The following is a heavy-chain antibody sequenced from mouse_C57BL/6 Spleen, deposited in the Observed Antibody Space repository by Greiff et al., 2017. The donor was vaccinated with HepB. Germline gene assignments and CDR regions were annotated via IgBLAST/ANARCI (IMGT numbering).Heavy chain of an antibody. CDR1: GYAFSSSW. D-gene: IGHD1-1*01. Sequence: QVQLKQSGPELVKPGASVKISCKASGYAFSSSWMNWVKQRPGKGLEWIGRIYPGDGDTNYNGKVKGKATLTADKSSSTAYMQLSSLTSEDSAVYFCARLITTVVHFDYWGQGTTLTVSS. CDR3: ARLITTVVHFDY. J-gene: IGHJ2*01. V-gene: IGHV1-82*01. CDR2: IYPGDGDT.